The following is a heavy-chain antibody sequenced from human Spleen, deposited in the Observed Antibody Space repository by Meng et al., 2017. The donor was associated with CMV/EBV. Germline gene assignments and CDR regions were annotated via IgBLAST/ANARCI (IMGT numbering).Heavy chain of an antibody. V-gene: IGHV4-39*07. CDR3: ARSWYSVEWYYFDY. CDR1: GGSVGSRNFY. CDR2: VYHSGS. D-gene: IGHD1-26*01. Sequence: GSLRLSCSVSGGSVGSRNFYWGWIRQPPGKGLEWIGSVYHSGSNYNPSLKSRVTISIDTSKNQFSLKLSSVTAADTAVYYCARSWYSVEWYYFDYWGQGTLVTVSS. J-gene: IGHJ4*02.